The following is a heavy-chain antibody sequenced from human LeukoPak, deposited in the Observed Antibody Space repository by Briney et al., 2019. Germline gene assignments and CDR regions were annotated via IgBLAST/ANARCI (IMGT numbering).Heavy chain of an antibody. CDR1: GYSFTSYW. V-gene: IGHV5-51*01. Sequence: GESLKISCKGSGYSFTSYWIGWVRQMPGKGLEWMGIIYPGDSDTRYSPSFQGQVTISADKSISTAYLQWSSLKASDTAMYYCARGLSTVTYDAFDIWAKGQWSPSLQ. CDR3: ARGLSTVTYDAFDI. CDR2: IYPGDSDT. D-gene: IGHD4-17*01. J-gene: IGHJ3*02.